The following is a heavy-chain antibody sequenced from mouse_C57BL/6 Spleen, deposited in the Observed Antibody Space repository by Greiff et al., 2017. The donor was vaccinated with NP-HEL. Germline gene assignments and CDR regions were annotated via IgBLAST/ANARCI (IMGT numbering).Heavy chain of an antibody. CDR2: IDPSDSET. CDR3: ARTDYDYYYFDY. Sequence: VQLQQPGAELVRPGSSVKLSCKASGYTFTSYWMHWVKQRPIQGLEWIGNIDPSDSETHYNQKFKDKATLTVDKSSSTAYMQLSSLTSEDSAVYYCARTDYDYYYFDYWGQGTTLTVSS. D-gene: IGHD2-4*01. V-gene: IGHV1-52*01. J-gene: IGHJ2*01. CDR1: GYTFTSYW.